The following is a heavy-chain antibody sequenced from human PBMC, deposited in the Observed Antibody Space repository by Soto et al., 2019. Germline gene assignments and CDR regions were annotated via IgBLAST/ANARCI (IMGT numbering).Heavy chain of an antibody. J-gene: IGHJ3*02. CDR1: GFTFNNSG. D-gene: IGHD3-10*01. V-gene: IGHV3-33*01. Sequence: PGGSMGLSCAASGFTFNNSGMPWVRKAPGKGLEWVAVIWNDGSGYYYASSGKGRFTISRDNSKNTLYLQMSSLRSEDTAVYYCARDSVWITMVRGVGAFDIWGQGAMVTVSS. CDR2: IWNDGSGY. CDR3: ARDSVWITMVRGVGAFDI.